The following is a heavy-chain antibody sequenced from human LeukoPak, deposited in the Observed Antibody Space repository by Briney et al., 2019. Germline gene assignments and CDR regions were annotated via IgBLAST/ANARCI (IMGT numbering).Heavy chain of an antibody. CDR2: ISGSGGST. D-gene: IGHD3-16*01. CDR1: GFTLRNYW. Sequence: GGSLRLSCAASGFTLRNYWMHWVRQAPGKGLEWVSAISGSGGSTYYADSVKGRFTISRDNSKNTLYLQMNSLRAEDTAVYYCARDGGYWGQGILVTVSS. CDR3: ARDGGY. V-gene: IGHV3-23*01. J-gene: IGHJ4*02.